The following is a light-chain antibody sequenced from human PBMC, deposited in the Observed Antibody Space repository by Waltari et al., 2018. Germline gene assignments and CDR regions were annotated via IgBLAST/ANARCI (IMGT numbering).Light chain of an antibody. CDR3: QQLNTYPYT. CDR2: AVS. J-gene: IGKJ2*01. V-gene: IGKV1-9*01. Sequence: IQLTQSPSSLSASIGDTVTITCRASQGISTFLARYQQKPGNAPELLIFAVSALESGVPSRFSGGGSGTDFTLTITSLQPEDFATYYCQQLNTYPYTFGQGTKLDIK. CDR1: QGISTF.